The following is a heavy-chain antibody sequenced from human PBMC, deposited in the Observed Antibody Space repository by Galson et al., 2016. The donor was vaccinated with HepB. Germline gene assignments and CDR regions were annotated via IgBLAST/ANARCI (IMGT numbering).Heavy chain of an antibody. D-gene: IGHD2-2*01. Sequence: SLRLSCAVSGFTFSTYAMHWVRQAPGKGLEWVAVISYDGSNEFYAGSVKGRFTISRDNSLHTLYLQMTSLRLDDTAVYYCARTTAQYHLLRPSDFWGQGTLVTVSS. CDR3: ARTTAQYHLLRPSDF. V-gene: IGHV3-30-3*01. CDR2: ISYDGSNE. J-gene: IGHJ4*02. CDR1: GFTFSTYA.